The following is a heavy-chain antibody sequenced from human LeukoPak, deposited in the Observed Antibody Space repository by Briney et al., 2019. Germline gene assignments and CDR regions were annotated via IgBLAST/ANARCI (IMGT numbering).Heavy chain of an antibody. Sequence: GRSLRLSCAASGITCRNYGMHWVRQAPGKGLEWVAVIWYDGSNKYYADSVKGRFTISRDNSKNTLYLQMNSLRAEDTAVYYCAKQAYCGGNRYLDYWGQGTLVTVSS. CDR2: IWYDGSNK. J-gene: IGHJ4*02. V-gene: IGHV3-33*06. D-gene: IGHD2-21*02. CDR3: AKQAYCGGNRYLDY. CDR1: GITCRNYG.